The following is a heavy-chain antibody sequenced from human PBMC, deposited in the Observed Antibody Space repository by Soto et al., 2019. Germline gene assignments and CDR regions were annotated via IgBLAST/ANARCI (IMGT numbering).Heavy chain of an antibody. J-gene: IGHJ6*02. V-gene: IGHV1-18*01. CDR3: ARDRPSGTTYCYYGMDV. CDR1: GYTFTSYG. Sequence: QVQLVQSGAEVKKPGASVKVSCKASGYTFTSYGISWVRQAPGQGLEWLGWISAYNGNTNYAQKLQGRVTMTTDTSTSTADKELRSLRSDDTAVYYCARDRPSGTTYCYYGMDVWGQGTTVTVSS. D-gene: IGHD1-7*01. CDR2: ISAYNGNT.